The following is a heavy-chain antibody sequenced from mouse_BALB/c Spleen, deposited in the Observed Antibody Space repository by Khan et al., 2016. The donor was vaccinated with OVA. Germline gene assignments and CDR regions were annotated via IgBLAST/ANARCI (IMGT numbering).Heavy chain of an antibody. Sequence: VQLKESGPELVRPGASVKISCKASGYSFTGYFMNWVMQSHGKSLEWIGRINPHIGETFYNQRFKDKATLTVDESSSTAHMELRSLASEDSAVYCCPRIYRSYFDYWGQGTTLTVSS. CDR3: PRIYRSYFDY. CDR1: GYSFTGYF. CDR2: INPHIGET. D-gene: IGHD1-1*01. J-gene: IGHJ2*01. V-gene: IGHV1-20*02.